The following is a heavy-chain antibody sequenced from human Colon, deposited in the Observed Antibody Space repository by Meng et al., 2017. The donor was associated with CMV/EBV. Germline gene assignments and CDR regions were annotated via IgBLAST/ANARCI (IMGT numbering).Heavy chain of an antibody. V-gene: IGHV3-7*04. D-gene: IGHD3-16*01. CDR1: GFTFTNAW. Sequence: GGSLRLSCAASGFTFTNAWMNWVRQAPGKGLEWVANIKSDGSEKYYVDSVKGRFTISRDNTKNLLYLQMNSLRVEDTAVYFCSRGHYDPAWGHGTLVTVSS. CDR3: SRGHYDPA. CDR2: IKSDGSEK. J-gene: IGHJ1*01.